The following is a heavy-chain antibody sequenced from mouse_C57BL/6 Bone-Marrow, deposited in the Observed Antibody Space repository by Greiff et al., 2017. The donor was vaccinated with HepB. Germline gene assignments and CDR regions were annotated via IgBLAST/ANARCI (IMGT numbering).Heavy chain of an antibody. V-gene: IGHV1-52*01. CDR1: GYTFTSYW. Sequence: VQLQQPGAELVRPGSSVKLSCKASGYTFTSYWMHWVKQRPIQGLEWIGNIDPSDSETHYNQKFKDKATLTVDKSSSTAYMQLSSLTSEDSAVYYCARFDYETWCAYWGQGTLVTVSA. CDR3: ARFDYETWCAY. J-gene: IGHJ3*01. CDR2: IDPSDSET. D-gene: IGHD2-4*01.